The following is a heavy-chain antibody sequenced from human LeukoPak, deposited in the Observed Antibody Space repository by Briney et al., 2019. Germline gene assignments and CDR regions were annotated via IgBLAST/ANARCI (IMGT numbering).Heavy chain of an antibody. J-gene: IGHJ6*04. CDR2: ISSSRNTI. CDR1: GFTFSSYS. CDR3: ARVPAYYYDSSGYGDV. Sequence: GGSLRLSCAASGFTFSSYSMNWVRQAPGKGLEWVSYISSSRNTIYYADSVKGRFTISRDNAKNSLYLQMNSLRAEDTAVYYCARVPAYYYDSSGYGDVWGKGTTVTVSS. D-gene: IGHD3-22*01. V-gene: IGHV3-48*01.